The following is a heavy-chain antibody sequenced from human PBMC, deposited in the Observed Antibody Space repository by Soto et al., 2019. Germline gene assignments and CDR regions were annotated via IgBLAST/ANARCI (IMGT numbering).Heavy chain of an antibody. V-gene: IGHV4-59*13. CDR2: RYYSART. J-gene: IGHJ5*02. CDR3: AINQGPADLLGWFDP. Sequence: SETLSLTCTVSGGSISSYYWSWIRQPQGNGLEWIGYRYYSARTIYKHTLNRSATTAVDIPRTKSPPKLSSVSAAEKAMYCWAINQGPADLLGWFDPWGRGSLVPVSS. D-gene: IGHD2-2*01. CDR1: GGSISSYY.